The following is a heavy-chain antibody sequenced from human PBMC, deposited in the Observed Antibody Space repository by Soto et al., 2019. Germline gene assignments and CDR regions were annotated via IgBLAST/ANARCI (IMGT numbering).Heavy chain of an antibody. V-gene: IGHV3-21*01. CDR1: GFTFSNYN. CDR2: ISGTSVYI. J-gene: IGHJ5*02. Sequence: PGGSLRLSCVASGFTFSNYNMNWVRQAPGKGLEWVSHISGTSVYIHYAVSVTGRFTISRDNAKNSVYLQMDSLRVEDTAVYYCAREGALKPFSSWGQGALVTVSS. CDR3: AREGALKPFSS.